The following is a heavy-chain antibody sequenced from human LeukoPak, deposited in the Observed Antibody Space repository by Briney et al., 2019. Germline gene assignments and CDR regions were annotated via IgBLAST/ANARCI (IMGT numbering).Heavy chain of an antibody. D-gene: IGHD5-18*01. CDR2: ISSSSSYI. V-gene: IGHV3-21*01. CDR3: AITTDTAMAYYFDY. CDR1: GLTFSSYS. Sequence: GGPLRLSCAASGLTFSSYSMNWVRQAPGKGLEWVSSISSSSSYIYYADSVKGRFTISRDNAKNSLYLQMNSLRAEDTAVYYCAITTDTAMAYYFDYWGQGTLVTVSS. J-gene: IGHJ4*02.